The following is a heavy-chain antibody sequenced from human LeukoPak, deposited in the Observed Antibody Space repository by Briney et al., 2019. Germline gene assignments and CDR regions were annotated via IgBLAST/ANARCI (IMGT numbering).Heavy chain of an antibody. D-gene: IGHD1-26*01. Sequence: ASVKVSCKASGGTFSSYAISWVRQAPGQGLEWMGGIIPIFGTANYAQKFQGRVTITTDESTSTAYMELSSLRSEDTAVYYRARGRVGATFAFDPWGQGTLVTVSS. CDR2: IIPIFGTA. V-gene: IGHV1-69*05. J-gene: IGHJ5*02. CDR3: ARGRVGATFAFDP. CDR1: GGTFSSYA.